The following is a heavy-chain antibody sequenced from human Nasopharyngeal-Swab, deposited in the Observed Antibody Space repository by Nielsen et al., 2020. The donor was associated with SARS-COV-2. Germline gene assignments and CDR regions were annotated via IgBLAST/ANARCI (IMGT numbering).Heavy chain of an antibody. D-gene: IGHD7-27*01. CDR3: ARDFDKTGD. CDR1: GFIFSNYS. CDR2: ISSSSTYI. Sequence: GESLKISCAASGFIFSNYSMIWVRQAPGKGLEWVSAISSSSTYIYYADSVKGRFTISRDNAENSLYLHMNSLRAEDTAVYYCARDFDKTGDWGQGTQVTVSS. V-gene: IGHV3-21*01. J-gene: IGHJ4*02.